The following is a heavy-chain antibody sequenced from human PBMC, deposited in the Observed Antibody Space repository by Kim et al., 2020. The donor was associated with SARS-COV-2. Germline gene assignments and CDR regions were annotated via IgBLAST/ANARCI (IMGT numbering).Heavy chain of an antibody. CDR1: GFTFSSYS. V-gene: IGHV3-21*01. CDR3: ARDYCSSTSCYVVYYYGMDV. D-gene: IGHD2-2*01. CDR2: ISSSSSYI. J-gene: IGHJ6*02. Sequence: GGSLRLSCAASGFTFSSYSMNWVRQAPGKGLEWVSSISSSSSYIYYADSVKGRFTISRDNAKNSLYLQMNSLRAEDTAVYYCARDYCSSTSCYVVYYYGMDVWGQGTTVTVSS.